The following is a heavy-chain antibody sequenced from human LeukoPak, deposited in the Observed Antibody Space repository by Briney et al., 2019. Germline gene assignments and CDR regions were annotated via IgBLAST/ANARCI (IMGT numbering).Heavy chain of an antibody. V-gene: IGHV1-18*01. CDR3: ARDGTSTDDY. J-gene: IGHJ4*02. Sequence: ASVKVSCKTSGYTFSNFGINWVRQAPGQGLEWMGWISGNNDNPNYGQKFQGRFTVTTDSSTSTAYMELRNLRFDDTAVYYCARDGTSTDDYWGQGTLVTVSA. D-gene: IGHD2-2*01. CDR1: GYTFSNFG. CDR2: ISGNNDNP.